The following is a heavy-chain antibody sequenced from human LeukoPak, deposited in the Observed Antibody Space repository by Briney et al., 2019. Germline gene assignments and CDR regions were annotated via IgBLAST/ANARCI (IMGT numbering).Heavy chain of an antibody. CDR1: GLSFSSYW. CDR3: ARGRAIDI. Sequence: GGSLRLSCAVSGLSFSSYWMTWGRQAPGKGLEWVANIKEDGSEKYYVGSVKGRFTISRDNAKNSVYLQMNSLRAEDTAMYYCARGRAIDIWGRGTMVTVSS. V-gene: IGHV3-7*04. J-gene: IGHJ3*02. CDR2: IKEDGSEK.